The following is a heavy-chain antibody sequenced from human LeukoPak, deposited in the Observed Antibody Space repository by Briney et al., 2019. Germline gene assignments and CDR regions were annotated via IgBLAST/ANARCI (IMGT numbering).Heavy chain of an antibody. CDR3: ARAYSFHSRDYYNAFDY. Sequence: GGSLRLSCAASGFTFSSYWMHWVRQAPGKGLVWVSRINSDGSSTSYADSVKGRFTISRDNAKNTLYLQMNSLRAEDTAVYYCARAYSFHSRDYYNAFDYWGQGTLVTVSS. V-gene: IGHV3-74*01. J-gene: IGHJ4*02. CDR1: GFTFSSYW. D-gene: IGHD3-10*01. CDR2: INSDGSST.